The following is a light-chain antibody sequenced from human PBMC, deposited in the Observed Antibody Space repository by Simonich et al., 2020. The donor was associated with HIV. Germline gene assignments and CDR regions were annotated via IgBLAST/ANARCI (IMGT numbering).Light chain of an antibody. Sequence: EIVLTQSPATLSSSPGERATLSCRASQGFSIRYFAWYQQKPGQAPRLLIYSTSSRDTGIPDRFSGSGSGTDFTLTISRLEPEDFAVYYCQQYGSSPTFGQGTKVEIK. CDR3: QQYGSSPT. CDR1: QGFSIRY. J-gene: IGKJ1*01. V-gene: IGKV3-20*01. CDR2: STS.